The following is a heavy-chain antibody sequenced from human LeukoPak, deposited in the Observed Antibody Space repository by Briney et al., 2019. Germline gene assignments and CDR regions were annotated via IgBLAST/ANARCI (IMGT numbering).Heavy chain of an antibody. V-gene: IGHV1-69*05. Sequence: GSSVKVSCKASGGTFSSYAIGWVRQAPGQGLEWMGRIIPIFGTANYAQKFQGRVTITTDESTSTAYMELSSLRSEDTAVYYCARAPHPIVANRGVYWFDPWGQGTLVTVSS. D-gene: IGHD5-12*01. J-gene: IGHJ5*02. CDR2: IIPIFGTA. CDR1: GGTFSSYA. CDR3: ARAPHPIVANRGVYWFDP.